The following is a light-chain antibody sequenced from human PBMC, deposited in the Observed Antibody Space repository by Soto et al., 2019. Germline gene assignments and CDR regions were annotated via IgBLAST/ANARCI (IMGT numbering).Light chain of an antibody. Sequence: QSALTQPASVSGSPGQSITISCTGTSSDVGGYDYVSWYQQHPGKAPKCMIYEVTNRPSGVSHRFSGSKSGNTASLTISGLQAEDEADYYCSSYTTTSTYVFGTGTKVTVL. V-gene: IGLV2-14*01. CDR2: EVT. J-gene: IGLJ1*01. CDR3: SSYTTTSTYV. CDR1: SSDVGGYDY.